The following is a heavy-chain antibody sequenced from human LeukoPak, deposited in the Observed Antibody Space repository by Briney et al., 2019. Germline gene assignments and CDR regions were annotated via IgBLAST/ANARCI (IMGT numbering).Heavy chain of an antibody. V-gene: IGHV4-4*07. CDR2: IYTRGST. D-gene: IGHD3-10*01. CDR3: ASADYYGSGTRGQYDY. J-gene: IGHJ4*02. CDR1: GGSINNYY. Sequence: PSETLSLTCTVSGGSINNYYWIWIRQPAGKGREWIGRIYTRGSTNYNPSLKSRVTMSVDTSKNQFSLKLSSVTAAATAVYYCASADYYGSGTRGQYDYWGQGTLVTVSS.